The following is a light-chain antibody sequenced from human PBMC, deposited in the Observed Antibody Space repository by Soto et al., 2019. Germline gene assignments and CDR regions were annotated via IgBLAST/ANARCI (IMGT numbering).Light chain of an antibody. J-gene: IGKJ1*01. V-gene: IGKV3-11*01. CDR2: GAS. Sequence: EIVLTQSPGTLSLSPGERATLSCRASQSVGDTYLAWYQQKSGQAPRLLIYGASNRATGIPARFSGSGSGTDFTLTISSLEPEDFAVYYCHQRKSWPRTFGQGTKV. CDR1: QSVGDTY. CDR3: HQRKSWPRT.